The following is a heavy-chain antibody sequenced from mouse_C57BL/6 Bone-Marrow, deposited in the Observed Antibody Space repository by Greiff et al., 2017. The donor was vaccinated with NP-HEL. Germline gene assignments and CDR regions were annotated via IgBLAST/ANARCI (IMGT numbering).Heavy chain of an antibody. CDR3: ARRGYYAMDY. CDR2: ISSGGSYT. Sequence: EVQLQQSGGDLVKPGGSLKLSCAASGFTFSSYGMSWVRQTPDKRLEWVATISSGGSYTYYPDSVKGRFTISRDNAKNTLYLQMSRLKSEDTAMYYCARRGYYAMDYWGQGTSVTVSS. J-gene: IGHJ4*01. CDR1: GFTFSSYG. V-gene: IGHV5-6*01.